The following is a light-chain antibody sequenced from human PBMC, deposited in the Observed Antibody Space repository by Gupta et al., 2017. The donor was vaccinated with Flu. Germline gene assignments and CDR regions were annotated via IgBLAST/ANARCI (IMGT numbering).Light chain of an antibody. V-gene: IGLV1-51*02. CDR1: SFNIGNNY. J-gene: IGLJ3*02. CDR2: ENN. CDR3: GTWDTSLSANWV. Sequence: QSVLTQPHSVSAAPGQQVTISCSGSSFNIGNNYVSWYQQLPGTAPKLLIYENNKRPSGIPDRFSGSKSGTSATLGITGLQTGDEADYYCGTWDTSLSANWVFGGGTKVTVL.